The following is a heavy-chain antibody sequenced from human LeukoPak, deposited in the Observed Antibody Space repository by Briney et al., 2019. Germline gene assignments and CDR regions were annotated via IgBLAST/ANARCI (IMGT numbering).Heavy chain of an antibody. V-gene: IGHV1-46*01. D-gene: IGHD6-13*01. CDR1: GYTFSDYH. Sequence: GASVKVSCKASGYTFSDYHVHWVRQAPGQGLEWMGVMYPTSGGANYAQNFQGRVTMTSDTSTSTVYMDLSSLRSEDTAVYYCARDSSRWSTDYWGQGTLVTVSS. CDR3: ARDSSRWSTDY. J-gene: IGHJ4*02. CDR2: MYPTSGGA.